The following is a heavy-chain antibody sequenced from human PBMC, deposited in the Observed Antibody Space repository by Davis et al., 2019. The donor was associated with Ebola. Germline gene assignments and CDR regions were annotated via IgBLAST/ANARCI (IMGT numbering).Heavy chain of an antibody. CDR3: ARGGVVADP. J-gene: IGHJ5*02. V-gene: IGHV4-61*01. CDR1: GGSVSSGSYY. CDR2: IYYSGST. Sequence: SETLSLTCTVSGGSVSSGSYYWSWIRQPPGKGLEWIGYIYYSGSTNYNPSLKSRVTISVDTSKNQFSLKLSSVTAADTAVYYCARGGVVADPWGQGTLVTVSS. D-gene: IGHD3-22*01.